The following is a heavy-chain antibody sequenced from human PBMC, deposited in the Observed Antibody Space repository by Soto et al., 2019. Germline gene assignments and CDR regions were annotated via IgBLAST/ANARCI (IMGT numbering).Heavy chain of an antibody. Sequence: EVQLLESGGGLVQPGGSLRLSCTASGITFSNYAMSWVRQAPRKGLEWVSSISTSGGRPYYADSVKGRFTISRDNSKNTLYLQMNSLRVEDTAVYYCAKDPDRYDYVWGTYRYIDHWGQVTLVTVSS. CDR1: GITFSNYA. V-gene: IGHV3-23*01. CDR2: ISTSGGRP. J-gene: IGHJ4*02. D-gene: IGHD3-16*02. CDR3: AKDPDRYDYVWGTYRYIDH.